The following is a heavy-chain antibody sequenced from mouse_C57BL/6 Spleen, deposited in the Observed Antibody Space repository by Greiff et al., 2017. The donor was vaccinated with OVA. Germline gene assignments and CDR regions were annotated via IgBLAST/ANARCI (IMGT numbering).Heavy chain of an antibody. CDR2: IWSGGST. D-gene: IGHD1-1*01. V-gene: IGHV2-2*01. J-gene: IGHJ1*03. CDR3: ARHYGSSNWYFDV. CDR1: GFSLTSYG. Sequence: QVQLQQSGPGLVQPSQSLSITCTVSGFSLTSYGVHWVRQSPGKGLEWLGVIWSGGSTDYNAAFISRLSISKDNSKSQVFFKMNSLKADDTAIYYCARHYGSSNWYFDVWGTGTTVTVSS.